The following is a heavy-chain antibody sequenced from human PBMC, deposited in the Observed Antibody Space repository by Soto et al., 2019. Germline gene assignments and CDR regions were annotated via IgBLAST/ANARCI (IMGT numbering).Heavy chain of an antibody. V-gene: IGHV4-34*01. D-gene: IGHD3-16*01. CDR1: GGSFSGYY. Sequence: SETLSLTCAVYGGSFSGYYWSWIRQPPGKGLEWIGEINHSGSTNYNPSLKSRVTISVDTSKNQFSLKLSSVTAADTAVYYCANGPVVLAGGLGYYGMDVWGQGTTVTVSS. CDR2: INHSGST. J-gene: IGHJ6*02. CDR3: ANGPVVLAGGLGYYGMDV.